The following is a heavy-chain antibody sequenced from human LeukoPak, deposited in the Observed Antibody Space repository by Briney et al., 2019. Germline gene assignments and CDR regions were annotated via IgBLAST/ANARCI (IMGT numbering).Heavy chain of an antibody. Sequence: SETLSLTCTVSGGSISSGGYYWSWIRQPPGKGLEWIGYIYHSGSTYYNPSLKSRVTISVDRSKNQFSLKLSSVTAADTAVYYCARLSYVEMALDYWGQGTLVTVSS. V-gene: IGHV4-30-2*01. J-gene: IGHJ4*02. D-gene: IGHD5-24*01. CDR2: IYHSGST. CDR1: GGSISSGGYY. CDR3: ARLSYVEMALDY.